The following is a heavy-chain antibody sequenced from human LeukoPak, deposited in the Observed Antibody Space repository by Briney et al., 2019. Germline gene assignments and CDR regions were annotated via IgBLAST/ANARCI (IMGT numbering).Heavy chain of an antibody. CDR3: ARDKGAFDI. CDR2: ISYDGSNK. CDR1: GLTFSSYA. J-gene: IGHJ3*02. Sequence: PGGSLRLSCAASGLTFSSYAMHWVRQAPGKGLEGVAVISYDGSNKYYADSVKGRFTISRDNSKNTLYLQMNSLRAGDTAVYYCARDKGAFDIWGQGTMVTVSS. V-gene: IGHV3-30*04.